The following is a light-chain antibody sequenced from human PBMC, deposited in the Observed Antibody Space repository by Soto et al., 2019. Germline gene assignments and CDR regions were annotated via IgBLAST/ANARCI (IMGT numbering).Light chain of an antibody. V-gene: IGLV1-40*01. CDR2: GNS. Sequence: QLVLTQPPSVSGAPGQRVTISCTGSSSNIGAGYDVLWYQQLPGTAPKLLIYGNSNRPSGVPDRFSGSKSGTSASLAITGLQAEDEADYYCQSYDSSLSGWVFGGGTKLTVL. J-gene: IGLJ3*02. CDR1: SSNIGAGYD. CDR3: QSYDSSLSGWV.